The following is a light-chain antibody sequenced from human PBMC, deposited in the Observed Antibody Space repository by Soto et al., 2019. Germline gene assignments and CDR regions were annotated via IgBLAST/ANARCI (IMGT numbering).Light chain of an antibody. CDR2: DTS. J-gene: IGKJ5*01. Sequence: EIVLTQSPATLSLSPGARAPLSCRASQSVRSYLAWYQQKPGQAPRLLIYDTSYRPPGIPARFSGSGSGTDFTLTISSLEPEDCAVYYCQQRSNWPITFGQGTRLEIK. CDR1: QSVRSY. V-gene: IGKV3-11*01. CDR3: QQRSNWPIT.